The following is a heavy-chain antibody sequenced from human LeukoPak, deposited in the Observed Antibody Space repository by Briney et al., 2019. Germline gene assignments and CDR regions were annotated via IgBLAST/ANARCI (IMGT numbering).Heavy chain of an antibody. CDR2: IYYSGST. Sequence: PSETLSLTCTVSGGSISSYYWSWIRQPPGKGLEWIGYIYYSGSTNYNPSLKSRVTISVDTSKNQFSLKLSSVTAADTAVYYCARYYGDYLGYYGMDVWGQGTTVTVSS. V-gene: IGHV4-59*01. CDR3: ARYYGDYLGYYGMDV. CDR1: GGSISSYY. D-gene: IGHD4-17*01. J-gene: IGHJ6*02.